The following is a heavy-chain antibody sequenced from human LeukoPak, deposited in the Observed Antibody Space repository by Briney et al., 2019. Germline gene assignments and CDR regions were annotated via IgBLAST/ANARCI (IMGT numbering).Heavy chain of an antibody. Sequence: ESCPTLVKPTQTLALTCTYSGFSLSTSGVGVGWIRQPPGKALEWLALIYWDDDKRYSPSLKSRLTITKDTSKNQVVLTMTNMDPVDTATYYCAHSLSEQLWFRNEFNGDLFEGHKGRFDYWGQGTLVTVSS. CDR2: IYWDDDK. CDR1: GFSLSTSGVG. D-gene: IGHD5-18*01. J-gene: IGHJ4*02. CDR3: AHSLSEQLWFRNEFNGDLFEGHKGRFDY. V-gene: IGHV2-5*02.